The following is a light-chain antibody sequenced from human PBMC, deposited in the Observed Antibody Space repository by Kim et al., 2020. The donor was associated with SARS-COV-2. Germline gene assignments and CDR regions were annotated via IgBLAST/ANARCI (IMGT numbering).Light chain of an antibody. J-gene: IGLJ2*01. CDR2: VYSDGRH. V-gene: IGLV4-69*01. CDR1: SGHNNSA. Sequence: ASVKLTCILSSGHNNSAIAWLQQLPGKGPRYLMGVYSDGRHTKGDGIPDRFSGSSSGSEYYLTISGLQSEDEADYYCQTWGSGIGVFGGGTQLTVL. CDR3: QTWGSGIGV.